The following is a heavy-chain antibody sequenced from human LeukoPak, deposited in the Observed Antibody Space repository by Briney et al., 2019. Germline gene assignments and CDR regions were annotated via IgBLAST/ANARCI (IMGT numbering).Heavy chain of an antibody. V-gene: IGHV1-69*06. CDR3: ARDPRVRRTTATKNWFDP. Sequence: SVKVSCMASGGTFSSYAISWVRQAPGQGLEWMGGIIPIFGTANYAQKFQGRVTITADKSTSTAYMELSSLRSEDTAVYYCARDPRVRRTTATKNWFDPWGQGTLVTVSS. CDR2: IIPIFGTA. CDR1: GGTFSSYA. D-gene: IGHD4-17*01. J-gene: IGHJ5*02.